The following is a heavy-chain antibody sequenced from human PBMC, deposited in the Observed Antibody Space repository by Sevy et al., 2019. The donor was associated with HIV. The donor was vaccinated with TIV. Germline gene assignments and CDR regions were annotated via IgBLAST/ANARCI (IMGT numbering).Heavy chain of an antibody. CDR2: IRKNSYEPYGGTT. V-gene: IGHV3-49*03. Sequence: GVLRLSCTSSGFTFGDYAMSWFRQAPGKGLEWVAFIRKNSYEPYGGTTEYAASVKGRFTSSRDDSKSIAYLQMNSLETEDTAVYYCTRALARVHTPEYYFDYWGQGILVTVSS. J-gene: IGHJ4*02. CDR3: TRALARVHTPEYYFDY. D-gene: IGHD2-15*01. CDR1: GFTFGDYA.